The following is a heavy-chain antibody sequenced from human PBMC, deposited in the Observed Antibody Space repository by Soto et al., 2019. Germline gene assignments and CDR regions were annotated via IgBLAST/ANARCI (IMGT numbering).Heavy chain of an antibody. CDR1: GYTFPSYG. J-gene: IGHJ6*02. V-gene: IGHV1-18*04. CDR2: ISAYNGNT. Sequence: QVQLVKSGAEVKKPGASVKVSCKASGYTFPSYGISWVRQAPGQGLEWMGWISAYNGNTNYAQKLQGRVTMTIDTSTSTAYMEMRSLRSDDTAVYYCARDSIAVAGHYYYYGMDVWGQGTTVTVSS. D-gene: IGHD6-19*01. CDR3: ARDSIAVAGHYYYYGMDV.